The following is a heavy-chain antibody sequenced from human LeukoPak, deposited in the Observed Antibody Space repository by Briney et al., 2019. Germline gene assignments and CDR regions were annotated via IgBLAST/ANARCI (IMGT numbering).Heavy chain of an antibody. CDR3: VKDRWYSSGWPTTDY. CDR2: ISSNGGST. Sequence: GGSLRLSCSASGFPFSSYAMHWVRQAPGKGLEYVSAISSNGGSTYYADSVKGRFTISRDNSKNTLYLQMSSLRAEDTAVYYCVKDRWYSSGWPTTDYWGQGTLVTVSS. V-gene: IGHV3-64D*06. J-gene: IGHJ4*02. D-gene: IGHD6-19*01. CDR1: GFPFSSYA.